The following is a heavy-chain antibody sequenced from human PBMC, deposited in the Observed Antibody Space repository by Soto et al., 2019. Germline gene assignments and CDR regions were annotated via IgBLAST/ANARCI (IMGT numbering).Heavy chain of an antibody. J-gene: IGHJ4*02. CDR1: GGSLSDYY. Sequence: PSETLSLTCAVYGGSLSDYYWNWIRHSPGKGLEWIGEIHHGGSATYNPSLQSRVILSLDTPKNQFSLNLSSVTAADTAVYYCARSQRDYGDYADYWGQGTLVTVSS. V-gene: IGHV4-34*01. D-gene: IGHD4-17*01. CDR2: IHHGGSA. CDR3: ARSQRDYGDYADY.